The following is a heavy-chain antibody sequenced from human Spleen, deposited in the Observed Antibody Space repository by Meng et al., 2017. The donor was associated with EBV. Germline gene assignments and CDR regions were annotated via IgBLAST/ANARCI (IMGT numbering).Heavy chain of an antibody. V-gene: IGHV4-4*02. Sequence: HALLEVPGPGLVRPSGPLSFTCAVSGGSISSSNLWSWVRQPPGKGLEWIGEIYHSGSTNYNPSLKSRVTISVDKSKNQFSLKLSSVTAADTAVYYCARDSTMPENWFDPWGQGTLVTVSS. CDR3: ARDSTMPENWFDP. D-gene: IGHD2-2*01. CDR2: IYHSGST. J-gene: IGHJ5*02. CDR1: GGSISSSNL.